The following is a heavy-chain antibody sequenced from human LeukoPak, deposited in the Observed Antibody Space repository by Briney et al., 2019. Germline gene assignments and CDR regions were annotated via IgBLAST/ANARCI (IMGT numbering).Heavy chain of an antibody. D-gene: IGHD1-7*01. V-gene: IGHV3-30*03. Sequence: GGPLRLSCAASGFTFSNYDMHWVRQAPGKGLEWVAVISYDGSNKDYADSVKGRFTISRDNSKNTLYLQMNSLRADDTAVYYCARAKNWNLGYYFDYWGQGTLVTVSS. J-gene: IGHJ4*02. CDR2: ISYDGSNK. CDR1: GFTFSNYD. CDR3: ARAKNWNLGYYFDY.